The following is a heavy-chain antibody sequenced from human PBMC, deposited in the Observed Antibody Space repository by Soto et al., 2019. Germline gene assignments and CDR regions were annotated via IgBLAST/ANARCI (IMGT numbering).Heavy chain of an antibody. V-gene: IGHV1-69*05. D-gene: IGHD2-21*02. Sequence: SVKVSCKASGYTFSSYAISWVRQAPGQGLEWMGGIIPIFGTTNYAQKFQGRVTITTDASTSTAYMELSSLRSDDTAVYYCAREGGLPEHYDRFGIDVWGQGTTVTVSS. CDR2: IIPIFGTT. CDR3: AREGGLPEHYDRFGIDV. J-gene: IGHJ6*02. CDR1: GYTFSSYA.